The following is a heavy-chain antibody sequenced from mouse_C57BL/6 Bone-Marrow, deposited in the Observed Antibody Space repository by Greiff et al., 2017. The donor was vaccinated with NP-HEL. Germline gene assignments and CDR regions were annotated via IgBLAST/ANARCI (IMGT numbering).Heavy chain of an antibody. Sequence: QVTLKVSGPGILQPSQTLSLACTFSGISLSTSGMGLSWLRKPSGKALEWLASIGNNDNYYNPSLKSRLTISKETSNYQVFLKLTSVDTADSATYYGAWRVSPYGSSPYYYAMDYWGQGTSVTVSS. CDR1: ISLSTSGMGL. V-gene: IGHV8-2*01. D-gene: IGHD1-1*01. CDR2: GNNDNY. CDR3: WRVSPYGSSPYYYAMDY. J-gene: IGHJ4*01.